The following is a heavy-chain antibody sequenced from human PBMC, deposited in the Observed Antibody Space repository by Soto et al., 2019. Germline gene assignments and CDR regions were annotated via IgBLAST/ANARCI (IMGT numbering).Heavy chain of an antibody. CDR3: AKGGRDGKRWLQLAYYYYGMDV. V-gene: IGHV3-43*01. CDR1: GFTFDDYT. CDR2: ISWDGGST. J-gene: IGHJ6*02. D-gene: IGHD5-12*01. Sequence: GGSLRLSCAASGFTFDDYTMHWVRQAPGKGLEWVSLISWDGGSTYYADSVKGRFTISRDNSKNSLYLQMNSLRTEDTALYYCAKGGRDGKRWLQLAYYYYGMDVWGQGTTVTVSS.